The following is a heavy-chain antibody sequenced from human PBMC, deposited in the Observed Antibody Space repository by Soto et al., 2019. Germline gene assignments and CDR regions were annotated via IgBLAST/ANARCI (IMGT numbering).Heavy chain of an antibody. D-gene: IGHD6-19*01. J-gene: IGHJ4*02. CDR2: ISYDGSNK. V-gene: IGHV3-30*18. CDR3: AKSGIAVAVIPYY. CDR1: GFTFSSYG. Sequence: LRLSCAASGFTFSSYGMHWVRQAPGKGLEWVAVISYDGSNKYYADSVKGRFTISRDNSKNTLYLQMNSLRAEDTAVYYCAKSGIAVAVIPYYWGQGTLVTVSS.